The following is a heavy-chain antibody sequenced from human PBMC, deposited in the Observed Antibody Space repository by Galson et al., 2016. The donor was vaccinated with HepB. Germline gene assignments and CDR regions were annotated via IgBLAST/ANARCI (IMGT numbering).Heavy chain of an antibody. Sequence: SVKVSCKAPGGSFTSYAFSWVRQAPGQGLEWMGGIVAMFGSPNYAQKFQDRLVVTADRSTNTVYMTLNSLRYGDTAIYYCAKGWYCGGDCYRNHLDSWGQGSLVTV. V-gene: IGHV1-69*06. CDR3: AKGWYCGGDCYRNHLDS. CDR1: GGSFTSYA. CDR2: IVAMFGSP. J-gene: IGHJ4*02. D-gene: IGHD2-21*01.